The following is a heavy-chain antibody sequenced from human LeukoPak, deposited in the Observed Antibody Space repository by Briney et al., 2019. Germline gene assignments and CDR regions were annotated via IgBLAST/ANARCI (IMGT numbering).Heavy chain of an antibody. CDR3: ARGTLNPALGYCSGGSCSDFDY. CDR1: GGSFSGYY. D-gene: IGHD2-15*01. Sequence: SVTLSLTCAVYGGSFSGYYWSWIRQSPGKGLEWIGEINQSGSTNYNPSLKSRVTISVDTSKNQFSLKLSSVTAADTAVYYCARGTLNPALGYCSGGSCSDFDYWGQGTLVTVSS. V-gene: IGHV4-34*01. CDR2: INQSGST. J-gene: IGHJ4*02.